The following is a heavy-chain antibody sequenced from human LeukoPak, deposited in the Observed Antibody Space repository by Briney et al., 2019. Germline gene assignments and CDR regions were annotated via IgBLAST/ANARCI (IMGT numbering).Heavy chain of an antibody. D-gene: IGHD3-9*01. CDR1: GYTFTDYY. V-gene: IGHV1-2*02. J-gene: IGHJ4*02. CDR2: MNPNSGGT. CDR3: ATDRDYFDWSY. Sequence: GASVKVSCKASGYTFTDYYIHWVRQAPGQGLEWMAWMNPNSGGTSYAQKFQGRVTMTEDTSTDTAYMELSSLRSEDTAVYYCATDRDYFDWSYWGQGTLVTVSS.